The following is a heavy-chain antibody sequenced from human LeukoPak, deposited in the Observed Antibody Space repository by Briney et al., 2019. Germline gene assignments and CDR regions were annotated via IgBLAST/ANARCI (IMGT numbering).Heavy chain of an antibody. CDR1: GFTFSSYA. Sequence: GRSLRLSCAASGFTFSSYAMHWVRQAPGKGLEWVAVISYDGSNKYYADSVKGRFTISRDSSKNTLYLQMNSLRAEDTAVYYCARGGSSSWYYYYGMDVWGQGTTVTVSS. D-gene: IGHD6-13*01. CDR3: ARGGSSSWYYYYGMDV. CDR2: ISYDGSNK. J-gene: IGHJ6*02. V-gene: IGHV3-30-3*01.